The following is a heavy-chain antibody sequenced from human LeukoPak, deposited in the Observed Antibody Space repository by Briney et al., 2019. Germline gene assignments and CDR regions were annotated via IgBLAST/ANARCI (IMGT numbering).Heavy chain of an antibody. CDR1: GFTFSTYT. CDR3: AKGGSFFDC. Sequence: GGSLRLSCAASGFTFSTYTMNWVRQAPGRGLEWVSTINGGGDRYYADSVKGRFTISRDNAKSMLYLQMNSLRAEDTAVYYCAKGGSFFDCWGQGTLVTVSS. CDR2: INGGGDR. V-gene: IGHV3-23*01. J-gene: IGHJ4*02.